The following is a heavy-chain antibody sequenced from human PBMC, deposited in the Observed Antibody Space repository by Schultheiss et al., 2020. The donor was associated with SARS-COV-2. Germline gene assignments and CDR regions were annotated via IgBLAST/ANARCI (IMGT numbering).Heavy chain of an antibody. J-gene: IGHJ5*02. Sequence: GGSLRLSCAASGFTFSSYAMSWVRQAPGKGLEWVAFIRYDGSNKYYADSVKGRFTISRDNSKNTLYLQMNSLRAEDTAVYYCAKDPSGGQQLYNWFDPWGQGTLVTVSS. V-gene: IGHV3-30*02. CDR3: AKDPSGGQQLYNWFDP. CDR1: GFTFSSYA. D-gene: IGHD6-13*01. CDR2: IRYDGSNK.